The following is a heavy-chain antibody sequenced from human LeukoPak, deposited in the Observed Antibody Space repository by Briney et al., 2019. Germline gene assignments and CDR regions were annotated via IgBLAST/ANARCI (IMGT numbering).Heavy chain of an antibody. CDR1: GFTFSSYA. J-gene: IGHJ4*02. CDR2: ISGSGGST. CDR3: AKRVGLLWFGEYGYYFDY. D-gene: IGHD3-10*01. Sequence: GGSLRLSCAASGFTFSSYAMSWVRQAPGKRLEWVSAISGSGGSTYYADSVKGRFTISRDNSKNTLYLQMNSLRAEDAAVYYCAKRVGLLWFGEYGYYFDYWGQGTLVTVSS. V-gene: IGHV3-23*01.